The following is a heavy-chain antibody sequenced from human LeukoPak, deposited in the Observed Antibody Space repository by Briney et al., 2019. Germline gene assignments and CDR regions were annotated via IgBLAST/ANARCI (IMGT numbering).Heavy chain of an antibody. D-gene: IGHD6-6*01. CDR3: ARIAARSPYYYYYMDV. CDR1: GGSISSGDYY. V-gene: IGHV4-30-4*01. J-gene: IGHJ6*03. Sequence: PSQTLSLTRTVSGGSISSGDYYWSWIRQPPGKGLEWIGYIYYSGSTYYNPSLKSRVTISVDTSKNQFSLKLSSVTAADTAVYYCARIAARSPYYYYYMDVWGKGTTVTVSS. CDR2: IYYSGST.